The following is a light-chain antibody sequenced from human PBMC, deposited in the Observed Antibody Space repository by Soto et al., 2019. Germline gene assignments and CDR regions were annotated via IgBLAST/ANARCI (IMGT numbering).Light chain of an antibody. Sequence: EILMTYSSATLCVSPVERVTLSCRASQSAISNLAWYQQKPGQTPRLLIYDASTRAAGIPDRFSGSGSGKEFTLTISSLLYEDLEVYYCHQYYMWPLTFGGGTKVDIK. CDR1: QSAISN. V-gene: IGKV3-15*01. CDR3: HQYYMWPLT. CDR2: DAS. J-gene: IGKJ4*01.